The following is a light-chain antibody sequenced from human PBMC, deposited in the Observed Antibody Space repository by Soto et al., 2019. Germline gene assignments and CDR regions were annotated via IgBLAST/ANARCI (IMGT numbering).Light chain of an antibody. CDR3: SSYTTTSTLV. J-gene: IGLJ3*02. CDR2: EVR. CDR1: NRDVGSYIL. V-gene: IGLV2-14*01. Sequence: QSALTQPASVPGSPGQSITIACTGTNRDVGSYILVSWYQQRPGEAPKLIISEVRNRPSGISYRFTGSKSGNTASLTISGLQAEDEADYYCSSYTTTSTLVFGGGTKVTVL.